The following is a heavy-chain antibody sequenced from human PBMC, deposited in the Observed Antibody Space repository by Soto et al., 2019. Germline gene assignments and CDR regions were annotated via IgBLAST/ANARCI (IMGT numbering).Heavy chain of an antibody. V-gene: IGHV3-23*01. CDR2: ISGSGGST. J-gene: IGHJ6*03. CDR3: AKDPLRGDYIWGSYRPPRTDYMDV. CDR1: GFTFSSYA. Sequence: EVQLLESGGGLVQPGGSLRLSCAASGFTFSSYAMSWVRQAPGKGLEWVSAISGSGGSTYYADSVKGRFIISRDNSKNTLYLQMNSLRAEDTAVYYCAKDPLRGDYIWGSYRPPRTDYMDVWGKGTTVTVSS. D-gene: IGHD3-16*02.